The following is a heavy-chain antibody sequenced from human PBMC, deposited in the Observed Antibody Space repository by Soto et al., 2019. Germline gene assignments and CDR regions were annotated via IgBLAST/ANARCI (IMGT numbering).Heavy chain of an antibody. J-gene: IGHJ4*02. CDR2: NNSDGSST. CDR3: ARAVVGATDLVNY. V-gene: IGHV3-74*01. Sequence: GGSLRLSCAASGFTFSSYWMHWVRQAPEKGLVWVSRNNSDGSSTAYADSVKGRFTISRDNAKNTLYLQMNSLSAEDTAMYYCARAVVGATDLVNYWGQGTLVTVSS. CDR1: GFTFSSYW. D-gene: IGHD2-15*01.